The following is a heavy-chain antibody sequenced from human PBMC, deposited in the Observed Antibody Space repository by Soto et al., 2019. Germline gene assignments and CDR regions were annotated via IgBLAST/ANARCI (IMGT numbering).Heavy chain of an antibody. D-gene: IGHD3-3*01. CDR3: ARHVTVLGITIFGVVNTLNWFDP. CDR2: IYYSGST. V-gene: IGHV4-39*01. Sequence: ASETLSLTCTVSGGSISSSSYYWGWIRQPPGKGLEWIGSIYYSGSTYYNPSPRSRVTISVDTSKNQFSLKLSSVTAADTAVYYCARHVTVLGITIFGVVNTLNWFDPWGQGTLVTVSS. J-gene: IGHJ5*02. CDR1: GGSISSSSYY.